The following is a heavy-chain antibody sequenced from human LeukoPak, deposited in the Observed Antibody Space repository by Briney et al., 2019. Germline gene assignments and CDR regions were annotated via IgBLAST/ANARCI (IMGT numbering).Heavy chain of an antibody. CDR2: IYFTGST. CDR1: SGSISTYY. Sequence: SETLSLTCTVSSGSISTYYWNWIRQTPRKGLEWLGNIYFTGSTKYNPSLKSRVTISLDTSKNQFSLYLSSVTAADTAVYYCARVELELLGAFDIWGQGTMVTASS. V-gene: IGHV4-59*01. CDR3: ARVELELLGAFDI. J-gene: IGHJ3*02. D-gene: IGHD1-7*01.